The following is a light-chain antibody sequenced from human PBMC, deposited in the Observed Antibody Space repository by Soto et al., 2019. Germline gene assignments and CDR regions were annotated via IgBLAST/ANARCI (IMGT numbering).Light chain of an antibody. CDR1: QSVPTNN. CDR2: GAS. Sequence: EVFVAHSPFTLSSSPGERCTLSCRASQSVPTNNLAWYQQRPGQAPRLLIYGASLRATGIPDRFSGSGSGKELTLTIPRPDPEDTEVYSCNKYDGSLWKLGQGKKV. CDR3: NKYDGSLWK. V-gene: IGKV3-20*01. J-gene: IGKJ1*01.